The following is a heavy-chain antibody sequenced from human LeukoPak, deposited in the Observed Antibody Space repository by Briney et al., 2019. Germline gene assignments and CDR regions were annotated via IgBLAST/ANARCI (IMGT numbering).Heavy chain of an antibody. CDR1: GYTFTSYG. Sequence: GASVKVSCKASGYTFTSYGISWVRQAPGERLECMGWISAYNGNTNYAQKLQGRVTMTTDTSTSTAYMELRSLRSDDTAVYYCARDKDYIWGSSPKFDYWGQGTLVTVSS. CDR3: ARDKDYIWGSSPKFDY. CDR2: ISAYNGNT. D-gene: IGHD3-16*01. V-gene: IGHV1-18*01. J-gene: IGHJ4*02.